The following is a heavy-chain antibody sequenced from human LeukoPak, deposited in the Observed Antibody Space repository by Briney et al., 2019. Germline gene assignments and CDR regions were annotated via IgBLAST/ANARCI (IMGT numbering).Heavy chain of an antibody. CDR3: ARAGVGYFHT. J-gene: IGHJ4*02. Sequence: SVKVSCKASGGTFSNFVFSWVRQAPGQGLEWMGRITPMLGTANYTQQFQGRITITADKSTRTTYMELSSLRSEDTAVYFCARAGVGYFHTWGQGTLVTVSS. V-gene: IGHV1-69*04. D-gene: IGHD3-10*01. CDR2: ITPMLGTA. CDR1: GGTFSNFV.